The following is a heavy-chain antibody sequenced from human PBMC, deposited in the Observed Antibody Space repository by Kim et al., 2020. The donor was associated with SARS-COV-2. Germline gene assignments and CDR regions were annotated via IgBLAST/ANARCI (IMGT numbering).Heavy chain of an antibody. V-gene: IGHV6-1*01. CDR1: GDSVSSNSAA. CDR3: ARDLFFEGSSWYARLDY. D-gene: IGHD6-13*01. CDR2: TYYRSKWYN. Sequence: SQTLSLTCAISGDSVSSNSAAWNWIRQSPSRGLEWLGRTYYRSKWYNDYAVSVKSRITINPDTSKNQFSLQLNSVTPEDTAVYYCARDLFFEGSSWYARLDYWGQGTLVTVSS. J-gene: IGHJ4*02.